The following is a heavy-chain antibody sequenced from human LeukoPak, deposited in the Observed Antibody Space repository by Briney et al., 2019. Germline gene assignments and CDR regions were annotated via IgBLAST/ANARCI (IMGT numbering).Heavy chain of an antibody. D-gene: IGHD1/OR15-1a*01. J-gene: IGHJ4*02. V-gene: IGHV3-23*01. CDR1: GFTFSSYG. CDR3: AAVNWNKSYYFDY. CDR2: ISGSGGST. Sequence: PGGSLRLSCAASGFTFSSYGMGWVRQAPGKGLEWVSAISGSGGSTYYADSVKGRFTISGDNSKNTLYLQMNSLRAEDTALYYCAAVNWNKSYYFDYWGQGTLVTVSS.